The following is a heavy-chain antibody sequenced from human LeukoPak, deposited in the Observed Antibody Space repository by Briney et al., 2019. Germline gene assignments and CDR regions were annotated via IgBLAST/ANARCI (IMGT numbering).Heavy chain of an antibody. CDR3: ARVPHVLRYFDWYSV. D-gene: IGHD3-9*01. Sequence: PGGSLRLPCAASGFTFSSYWMSWVRQAPGKGLEWVANIKQDGSEKYYVDSVKGRFTISRDNAKNSLYLQMNSLRAEDTAVYYCARVPHVLRYFDWYSVWGQGTLVTVSS. CDR2: IKQDGSEK. J-gene: IGHJ4*02. V-gene: IGHV3-7*04. CDR1: GFTFSSYW.